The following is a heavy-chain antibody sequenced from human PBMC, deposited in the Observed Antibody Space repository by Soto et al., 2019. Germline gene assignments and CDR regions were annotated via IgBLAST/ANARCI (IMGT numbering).Heavy chain of an antibody. CDR1: GGSVNGYY. J-gene: IGHJ5*02. V-gene: IGHV4-34*01. CDR2: INHTGGT. D-gene: IGHD3-3*01. Sequence: SETLSLTCAVYGGSVNGYYWNWIRRPPGKGLEWIGEINHTGGTHYNPSLKSRVTMSVDTSKNQFSLRLSSVTAADTAIYYCATRITVFGLLIPPFDPCGQGTQVTVSS. CDR3: ATRITVFGLLIPPFDP.